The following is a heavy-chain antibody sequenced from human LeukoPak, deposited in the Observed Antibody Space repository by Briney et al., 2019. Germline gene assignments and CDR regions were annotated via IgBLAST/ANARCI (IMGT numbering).Heavy chain of an antibody. CDR1: GFTFSDYY. V-gene: IGHV3-11*01. J-gene: IGHJ4*02. D-gene: IGHD3-9*01. CDR3: ARDFDYDILTGYLVY. Sequence: GGSLRLSCAASGFTFSDYYMSWIRQAPGKGLEWVSYISSSGSTIYYADSVKGRFTISRDNAKNSLYLQMNSLRAGDTAVYYCARDFDYDILTGYLVYWGQGTLVTVSS. CDR2: ISSSGSTI.